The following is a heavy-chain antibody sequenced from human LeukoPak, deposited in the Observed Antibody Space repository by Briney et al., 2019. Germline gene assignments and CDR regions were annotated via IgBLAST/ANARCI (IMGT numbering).Heavy chain of an antibody. CDR1: GGSISSSSYY. J-gene: IGHJ4*02. Sequence: SETLSLTCTVSGGSISSSSYYWGWIRQPPGKGLEWIGSIYYSGSTNYNPSLKSRVTISVDTSKSQFSLKLSSVTAADTAVYYCARMVYSSGWSYFDYWGQGTLVTVSS. D-gene: IGHD6-19*01. CDR2: IYYSGST. V-gene: IGHV4-39*07. CDR3: ARMVYSSGWSYFDY.